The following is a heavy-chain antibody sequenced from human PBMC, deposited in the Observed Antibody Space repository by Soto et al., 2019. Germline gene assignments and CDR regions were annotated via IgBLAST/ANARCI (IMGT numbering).Heavy chain of an antibody. Sequence: SETLSLTCTVSVGSISSYFLNWIRQAPGKGLEWIGYMYFNESTNYNPSLKSRVTISLDTSKSLFSLKLNSVTAADTAVYYCARDHKEAFDIWGQGTLVTVSS. V-gene: IGHV4-59*01. CDR1: VGSISSYF. J-gene: IGHJ3*02. CDR2: MYFNEST. CDR3: ARDHKEAFDI.